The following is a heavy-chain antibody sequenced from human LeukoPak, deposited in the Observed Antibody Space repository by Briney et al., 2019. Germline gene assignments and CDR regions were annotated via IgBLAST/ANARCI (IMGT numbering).Heavy chain of an antibody. Sequence: ASVKVSCKTSGYNFTTYFITWVRQAPGQGLEWMGWISPYNGHTKYAHNPQGRVTMTTDTSTTTAFMELRSLMSDDTAVYYCAREGVSRKFDSWGQGTLVTVSS. CDR3: AREGVSRKFDS. V-gene: IGHV1-18*04. CDR2: ISPYNGHT. D-gene: IGHD5/OR15-5a*01. CDR1: GYNFTTYF. J-gene: IGHJ5*01.